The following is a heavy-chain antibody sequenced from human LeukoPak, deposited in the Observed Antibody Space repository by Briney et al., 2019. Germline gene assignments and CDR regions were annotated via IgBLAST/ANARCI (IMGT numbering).Heavy chain of an antibody. CDR2: IYYSGST. CDR1: GGSISSGDYY. J-gene: IGHJ4*02. CDR3: ASSRYCSSTSCHLRDY. Sequence: SETLSLTCTVSGGSISSGDYYWSWIRQPPGRGLEWIGYIYYSGSTYYNPSLKSRVTISVDTSKNQFSLKLSSVTAADTAVYYCASSRYCSSTSCHLRDYWGQGTLVTVSS. D-gene: IGHD2-2*01. V-gene: IGHV4-30-4*08.